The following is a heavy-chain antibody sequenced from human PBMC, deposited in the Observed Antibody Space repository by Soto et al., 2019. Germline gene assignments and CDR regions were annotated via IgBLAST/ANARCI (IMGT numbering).Heavy chain of an antibody. CDR2: ISGRGTTT. Sequence: EVQLLESGGGLVQPGGSLRLSCAASGFSFSVYAMSWVRQAPGKGLESVSSISGRGTTTSYADSVKGRFTISRDNSKNTLYVQMNSLRVEDTAVYYCAKYQPMTQPRPYFDYWGQGTLVTVSS. CDR1: GFSFSVYA. D-gene: IGHD3-22*01. CDR3: AKYQPMTQPRPYFDY. J-gene: IGHJ4*02. V-gene: IGHV3-23*01.